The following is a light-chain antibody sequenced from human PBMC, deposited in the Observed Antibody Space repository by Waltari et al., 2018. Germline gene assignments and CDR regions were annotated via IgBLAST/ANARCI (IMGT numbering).Light chain of an antibody. CDR2: PAS. V-gene: IGKV3-20*01. J-gene: IGKJ1*01. CDR1: QGVGKY. CDR3: QKYDFLPAT. Sequence: DIVLTQSPGTLSLSPGERATLSCRASQGVGKYLAWYQQRPGQAPRLLLYPASIRATGIPDRFSGSGSGTDFSLTISRLEPEDFAVYYCQKYDFLPATFGQGTTVEIK.